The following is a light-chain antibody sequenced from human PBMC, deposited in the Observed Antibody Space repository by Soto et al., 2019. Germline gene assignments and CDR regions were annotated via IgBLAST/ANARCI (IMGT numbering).Light chain of an antibody. V-gene: IGLV2-14*03. CDR1: SSDVGAYDF. Sequence: SALTQPASVSGSPGQSITISCTGTSSDVGAYDFVSWYQQHPDKAPKLMIYEVSNRPSGLSNRFSGSKSVNTATLTISGLQAEDAADYYCSSYTSSSTLVFGTGTKLTVL. J-gene: IGLJ1*01. CDR3: SSYTSSSTLV. CDR2: EVS.